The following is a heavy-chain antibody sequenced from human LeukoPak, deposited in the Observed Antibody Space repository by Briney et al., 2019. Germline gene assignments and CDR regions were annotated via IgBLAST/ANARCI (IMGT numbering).Heavy chain of an antibody. CDR1: GFTFSTSA. D-gene: IGHD2-15*01. CDR2: ISSDGVYT. V-gene: IGHV3-64D*08. Sequence: PGGSLRLSCSASGFTFSTSAMHWVRQAPGKGLEFVSVISSDGVYTYYAYSVKGRFTISRDNSKNTVYLQMSSLGADDTAVYYCAKVLDYCDGGTCYNSGMDSWGQGTLVTVSS. J-gene: IGHJ4*02. CDR3: AKVLDYCDGGTCYNSGMDS.